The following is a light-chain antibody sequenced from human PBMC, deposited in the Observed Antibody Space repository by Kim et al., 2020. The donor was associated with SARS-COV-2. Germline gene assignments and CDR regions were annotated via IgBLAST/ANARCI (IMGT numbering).Light chain of an antibody. CDR1: ESIGNC. CDR2: LSS. Sequence: DIHMTQSPSTLSASVGDRVTITCRASESIGNCLAWYQQKPGKAPKLLIYLSSSLESGVPSRFRGSGSGTEFTLTITSLQPDDFATYYCQHYLRVPYTFGQGTKLEI. J-gene: IGKJ2*01. V-gene: IGKV1-5*03. CDR3: QHYLRVPYT.